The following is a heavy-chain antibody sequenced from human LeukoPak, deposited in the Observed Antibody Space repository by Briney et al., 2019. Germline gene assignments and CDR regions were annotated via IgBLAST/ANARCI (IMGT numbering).Heavy chain of an antibody. CDR2: ISYDGSNK. CDR3: AKDLERHIVVVTASAVDY. V-gene: IGHV3-30*18. D-gene: IGHD2-21*02. CDR1: GFIFSSYG. Sequence: GGSLRLSCAASGFIFSSYGMHWVRQAPGKGLGWVAVISYDGSNKYYADSVKGRFTISRDNSKNTLYLQMNSLRAEDTAVYYCAKDLERHIVVVTASAVDYWGQGTLVTVSS. J-gene: IGHJ4*02.